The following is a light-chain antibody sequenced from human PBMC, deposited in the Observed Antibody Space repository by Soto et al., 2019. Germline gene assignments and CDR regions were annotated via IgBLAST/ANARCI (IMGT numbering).Light chain of an antibody. J-gene: IGKJ1*01. Sequence: DIHMTQSPSTLSASVGDRVTITCRASQSISSWLAWYKQKPGKAPRLLIYDASILESGVPSRFSGVGSGTDFTITISSLQPDDFATYYCQQYNSYSSTFGQGTKVEIK. CDR3: QQYNSYSST. CDR2: DAS. CDR1: QSISSW. V-gene: IGKV1-5*01.